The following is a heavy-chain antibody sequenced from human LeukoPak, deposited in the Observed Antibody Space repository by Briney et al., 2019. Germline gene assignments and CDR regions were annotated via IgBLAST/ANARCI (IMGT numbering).Heavy chain of an antibody. D-gene: IGHD6-6*01. CDR2: INPNSGGT. Sequence: GASVKVSCKASGYTFTSYYMHWVRQAPGQGLEWMGRINPNSGGTNYAQKFQGRVTMTRDTSISTAYMELSRLRSNDTAVYYCTRQYSSSSLVVSPYYWGQGTLVTVSS. V-gene: IGHV1-2*06. CDR1: GYTFTSYY. CDR3: TRQYSSSSLVVSPYY. J-gene: IGHJ4*02.